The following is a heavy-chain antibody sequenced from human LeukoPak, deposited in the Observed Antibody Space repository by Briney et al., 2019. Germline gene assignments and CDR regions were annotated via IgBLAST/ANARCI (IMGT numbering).Heavy chain of an antibody. V-gene: IGHV4-38-2*02. CDR3: ARDNIGVVTAIRSVYFDY. J-gene: IGHJ4*02. CDR1: GYSISSGYY. CDR2: MYHSGST. D-gene: IGHD2-21*02. Sequence: PSETLSLTCTVSGYSISSGYYWGWIRQPPGKGLEWSGSMYHSGSTYYNPSLKSRVTISVDTSKNQFSLKLSSVTAADTAVYYCARDNIGVVTAIRSVYFDYWGQGTLVTVSS.